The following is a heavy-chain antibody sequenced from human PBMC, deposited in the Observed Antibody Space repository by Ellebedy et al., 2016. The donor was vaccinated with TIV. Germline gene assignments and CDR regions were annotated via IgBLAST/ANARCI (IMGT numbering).Heavy chain of an antibody. D-gene: IGHD2-8*01. CDR2: IHYTGTT. V-gene: IGHV4-59*11. CDR3: AKYYCPNGVCYHFDY. CDR1: GGSISGHY. Sequence: GSLRLSCTVSGGSISGHYWSWIRQSPGEGLEWIGYIHYTGTTTYNPSLNSRVTMSVDTSKNQFSLRLSSVTAADTAVYFCAKYYCPNGVCYHFDYWGRGTLVTVSS. J-gene: IGHJ4*02.